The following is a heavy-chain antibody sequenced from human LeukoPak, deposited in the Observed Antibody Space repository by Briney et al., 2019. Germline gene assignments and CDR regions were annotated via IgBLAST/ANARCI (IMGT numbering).Heavy chain of an antibody. V-gene: IGHV1-2*02. CDR1: GYTFTGYN. Sequence: RASVKVSCKASGYTFTGYNMHWVRQAPGPGLEWMGWINPNSGGTIYAQKFQGRVTMTRVTSISTAYLELSRLRSDGTAVYYCARVIVVVVAATPHGWFDPWGQGTLVTVSS. CDR3: ARVIVVVVAATPHGWFDP. D-gene: IGHD2-15*01. J-gene: IGHJ5*02. CDR2: INPNSGGT.